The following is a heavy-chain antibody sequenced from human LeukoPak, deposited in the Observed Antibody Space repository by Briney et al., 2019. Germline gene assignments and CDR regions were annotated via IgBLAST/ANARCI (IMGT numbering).Heavy chain of an antibody. CDR3: AREVVPAAEVDY. D-gene: IGHD2-2*01. Sequence: PGGSLRLSCTASGFTFSSYGMHWVRQAPGKGLEWVAFIRYDGSNKYYADSVKGRFTISRDNSKNTLYLQMNSLRAEDTAVYYCAREVVPAAEVDYWGQGTLVTVSS. CDR2: IRYDGSNK. CDR1: GFTFSSYG. J-gene: IGHJ4*02. V-gene: IGHV3-30*02.